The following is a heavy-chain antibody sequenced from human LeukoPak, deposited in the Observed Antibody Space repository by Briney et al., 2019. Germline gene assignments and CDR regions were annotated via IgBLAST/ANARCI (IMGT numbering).Heavy chain of an antibody. J-gene: IGHJ4*02. CDR1: GGSISSSSYY. Sequence: SETLSLTCTVSGGSISSSSYYWSWIRQPPGKGLEWIGEINHSGSTNYNPSLKSRVTISVDTSKNQFSLKLSSVTAADTAVYYCASSIGVVSNFDYWGQGTLVTVSS. CDR3: ASSIGVVSNFDY. V-gene: IGHV4-39*07. CDR2: INHSGST. D-gene: IGHD3-3*01.